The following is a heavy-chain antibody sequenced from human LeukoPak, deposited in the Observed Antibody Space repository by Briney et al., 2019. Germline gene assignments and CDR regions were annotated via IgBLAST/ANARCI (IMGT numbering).Heavy chain of an antibody. CDR1: GFTVSSNY. V-gene: IGHV3-53*01. D-gene: IGHD6-19*01. CDR2: IYSDGRM. Sequence: GGPLRLSCAASGFTVSSNYMSWVRQAPGKGLEWVSVIYSDGRMYYADSVKGRFTISRDNSKNTLYLQMNSLRADDTAVYYCARAYTSGWYWGSWGQGTLVTVSS. CDR3: ARAYTSGWYWGS. J-gene: IGHJ5*02.